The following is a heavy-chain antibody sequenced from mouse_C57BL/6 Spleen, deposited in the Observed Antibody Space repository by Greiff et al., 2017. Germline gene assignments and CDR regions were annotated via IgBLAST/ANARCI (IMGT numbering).Heavy chain of an antibody. Sequence: EVQLLESGAELVRPGASVKLSCTASGFTITDDYMHWVKQRPEQGLEWIGWIDPDNGDTEYASKFPGKATITADTSSNTAYLQLSSLTSEDSAVDYCTTDGNPYAMDYWGQGTTVTVSS. J-gene: IGHJ4*01. CDR1: GFTITDDY. CDR3: TTDGNPYAMDY. CDR2: IDPDNGDT. D-gene: IGHD2-1*01. V-gene: IGHV14-4*01.